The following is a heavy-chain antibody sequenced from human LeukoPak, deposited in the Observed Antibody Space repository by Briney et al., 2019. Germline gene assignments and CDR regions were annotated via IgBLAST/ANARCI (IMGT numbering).Heavy chain of an antibody. V-gene: IGHV3-11*01. D-gene: IGHD1-26*01. CDR3: ARDHHSGSYLGWFDP. CDR2: ISSGGSAI. J-gene: IGHJ5*02. Sequence: GGSLRLSCAASGFTFSDYYMSWIRQTPGKGLGWLSYISSGGSAIYYADSVKGRFTISRDNDENSLYLQMNSLRAEDTAVYYCARDHHSGSYLGWFDPWGQGTLVTVSS. CDR1: GFTFSDYY.